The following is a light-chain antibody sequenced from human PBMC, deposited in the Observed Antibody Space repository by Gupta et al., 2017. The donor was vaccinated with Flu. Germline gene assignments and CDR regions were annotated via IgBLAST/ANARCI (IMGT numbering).Light chain of an antibody. CDR1: QSIRSY. CDR3: QQSYSTPET. CDR2: AAP. J-gene: IGKJ1*01. Sequence: GDRVTITCRASQSIRSYLNWYQQKPGKAPKLLIYAAPSLQSGVPSRFSGSGSGTDFSLTISSLQPEDFATYYCQQSYSTPETFGQGTKVETK. V-gene: IGKV1-39*01.